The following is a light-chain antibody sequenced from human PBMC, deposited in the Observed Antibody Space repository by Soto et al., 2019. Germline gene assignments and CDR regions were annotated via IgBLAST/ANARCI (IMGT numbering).Light chain of an antibody. Sequence: EIVLTQSPGTLSLSPGERATLSCRASQSVSSSFLAWYQQKPGQAPRLLIYGASSRATGIPDRFSGSGSGTDFTLTISRLEPEDFAVYYCQQVNDYPRTFGPGTRVDVK. V-gene: IGKV3-20*01. CDR1: QSVSSSF. CDR3: QQVNDYPRT. CDR2: GAS. J-gene: IGKJ3*01.